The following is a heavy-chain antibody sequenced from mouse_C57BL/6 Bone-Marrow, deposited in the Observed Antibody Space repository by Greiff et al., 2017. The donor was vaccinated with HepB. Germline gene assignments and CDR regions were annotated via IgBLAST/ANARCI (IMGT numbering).Heavy chain of an antibody. J-gene: IGHJ2*01. Sequence: QVQLQQSGAELVKPGASVKLSCKASGYTFTEYTIHWVKQRSGQGLEWIGWFYPGSGSIKYNEKFKDKATLTADKSSSTVSMELSRVTSEDSAVYFSARHDYGNYPCDDWGQGTTLTVSS. CDR2: FYPGSGSI. V-gene: IGHV1-62-2*01. CDR1: GYTFTEYT. D-gene: IGHD2-1*01. CDR3: ARHDYGNYPCDD.